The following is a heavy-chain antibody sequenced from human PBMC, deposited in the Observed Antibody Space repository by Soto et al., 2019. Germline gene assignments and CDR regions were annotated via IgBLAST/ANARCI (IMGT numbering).Heavy chain of an antibody. V-gene: IGHV1-18*04. J-gene: IGHJ5*02. CDR2: ISAYDGST. CDR1: GYSFTSNA. D-gene: IGHD3-16*02. CDR3: ARVGGRYRAPSGGAGLDP. Sequence: QVQLVQSGAEVKKPGASVKVSCKASGYSFTSNAITWVRQAPGQGREWMGRISAYDGSTNYAQKFQGRVTMTTDASTSTAYLEVGSLTSADTAVYYCARVGGRYRAPSGGAGLDPWGQGTLVTVSS.